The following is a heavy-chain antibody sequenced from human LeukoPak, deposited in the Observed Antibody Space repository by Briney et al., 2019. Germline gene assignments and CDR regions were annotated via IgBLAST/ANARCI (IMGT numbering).Heavy chain of an antibody. V-gene: IGHV3-23*01. J-gene: IGHJ4*02. Sequence: PGGSLRLSCAAPGLTFSSYAMSWVRQAPGKGLEWVSAISGSGGSTYYADSVKGRFTISRDNSKNTLYLQMNSLRAEDTAVYYCAKDVTAMVPEAFDYWGQGTLVTVSS. CDR2: ISGSGGST. CDR1: GLTFSSYA. D-gene: IGHD5-18*01. CDR3: AKDVTAMVPEAFDY.